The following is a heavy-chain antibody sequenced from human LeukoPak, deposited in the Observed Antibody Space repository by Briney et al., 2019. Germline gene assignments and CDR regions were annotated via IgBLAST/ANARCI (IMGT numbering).Heavy chain of an antibody. D-gene: IGHD3-22*01. CDR2: INHSGST. J-gene: IGHJ5*02. V-gene: IGHV4-34*01. CDR1: GGSFSGYY. Sequence: SETLSLTCAVYGGSFSGYYWSWIRQPPGKGLEWIGEINHSGSTNYNPSLKSRVTISVDTSKNQFSLKLSSVTAADTAVYYCARGPHDSSGYYRNWLDPWGQGTLVTVSS. CDR3: ARGPHDSSGYYRNWLDP.